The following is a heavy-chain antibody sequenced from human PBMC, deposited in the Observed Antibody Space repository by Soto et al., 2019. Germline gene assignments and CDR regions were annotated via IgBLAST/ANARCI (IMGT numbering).Heavy chain of an antibody. CDR1: GFTFSSYS. CDR2: ISSSSSTI. Sequence: GGSLSLSCAASGFTFSSYSMNWVRQAPGKGLEWVSYISSSSSTIYYADSVKGRFTISRDNAKNSLYLQMNSLRDEDTAVYYSARGTCSSTSCYVSSYYGMDVWGQGTTVTVSS. V-gene: IGHV3-48*02. D-gene: IGHD2-2*01. J-gene: IGHJ6*02. CDR3: ARGTCSSTSCYVSSYYGMDV.